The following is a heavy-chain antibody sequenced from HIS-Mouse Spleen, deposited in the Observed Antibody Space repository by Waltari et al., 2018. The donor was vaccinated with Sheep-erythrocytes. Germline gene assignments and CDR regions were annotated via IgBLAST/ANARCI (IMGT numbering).Heavy chain of an antibody. Sequence: QVQLVQSGAEVKTPGSSVNVSCTASVGPFSSYAISWVRQAPGQGLEWMGRIIPILGIANYAQKFQGRVTITADKSTSTAYMELSSLRAEDTAVYYCAQTGATTPHFDYWGQGTLVTVSS. V-gene: IGHV1-69*04. J-gene: IGHJ4*02. CDR3: AQTGATTPHFDY. CDR1: VGPFSSYA. D-gene: IGHD1-26*01. CDR2: IIPILGIA.